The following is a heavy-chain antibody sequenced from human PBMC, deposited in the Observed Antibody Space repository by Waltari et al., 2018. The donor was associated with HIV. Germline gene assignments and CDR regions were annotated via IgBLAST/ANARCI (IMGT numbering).Heavy chain of an antibody. V-gene: IGHV3-30-3*01. CDR3: ARGCSSTSCYEGTYGMDV. CDR1: GFTFSSYA. D-gene: IGHD2-2*01. Sequence: QVQLVESGGGVVQPGRSLRLSCAASGFTFSSYAMHWVRQAPGQGLEWVAVISYDGSNKYYADSVKGRFTISRDNSKNTLYLQMNSLRAEDTAVYYCARGCSSTSCYEGTYGMDVWGQGTTVTVSS. CDR2: ISYDGSNK. J-gene: IGHJ6*02.